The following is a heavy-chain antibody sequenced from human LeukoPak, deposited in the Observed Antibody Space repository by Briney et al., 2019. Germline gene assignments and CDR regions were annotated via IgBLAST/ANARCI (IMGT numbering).Heavy chain of an antibody. CDR3: ARSYYDSSGYYIPEYFQH. V-gene: IGHV4-59*01. CDR2: IYYSGST. CDR1: GGSISSYY. D-gene: IGHD3-22*01. J-gene: IGHJ1*01. Sequence: SETLSLTCTVSGGSISSYYWSWIRQPPGKGLEWIGYIYYSGSTNYNPSLKSRVTLSVDTSKNQFSLKLSSVTAADTAVYYCARSYYDSSGYYIPEYFQHWGQGTLVTVSS.